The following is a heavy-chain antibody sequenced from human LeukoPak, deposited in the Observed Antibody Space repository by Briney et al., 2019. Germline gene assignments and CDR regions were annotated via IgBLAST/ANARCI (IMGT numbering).Heavy chain of an antibody. J-gene: IGHJ4*02. Sequence: GGSLRLSCAASGFTFSSYAMSWVRQAPGKGLEWVSAISGSGGNTYYADSVKGRFTISRDNSKNTLYLQMNSLRAEDTAVYYCAKAYSSGWYEGVWGQGTLVTVSS. CDR2: ISGSGGNT. D-gene: IGHD6-19*01. CDR3: AKAYSSGWYEGV. CDR1: GFTFSSYA. V-gene: IGHV3-23*01.